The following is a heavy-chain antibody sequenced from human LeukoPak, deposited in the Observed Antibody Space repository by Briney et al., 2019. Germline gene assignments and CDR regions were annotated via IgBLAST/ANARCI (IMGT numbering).Heavy chain of an antibody. J-gene: IGHJ4*02. CDR3: AKDVCGGDCYCFDY. CDR1: GFTFSSYG. V-gene: IGHV3-30*18. CDR2: ISYDGSNK. Sequence: GGSLRLSCAASGFTFSSYGMLWVRQAPGKGLEWVAVISYDGSNKYYADSVKGRFTISRDNSKNTLYLQMNSLRAEDTAVYYCAKDVCGGDCYCFDYWGQGTLVTVSS. D-gene: IGHD2-21*02.